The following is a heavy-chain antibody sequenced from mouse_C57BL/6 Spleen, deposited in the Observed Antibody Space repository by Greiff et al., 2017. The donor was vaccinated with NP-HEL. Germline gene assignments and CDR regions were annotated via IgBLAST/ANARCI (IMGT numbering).Heavy chain of an antibody. Sequence: QVQLKESGAELVRPGASVTLSCKASGYTFTDYEMHWVKQTPVHGLEWIGAIDPETGGTAYNQKFKGKAILTADTSSSTAYMELRSLTSEDSAVYYCTRHYYGSSDYFDYWGQGTTLTVSS. CDR3: TRHYYGSSDYFDY. J-gene: IGHJ2*01. CDR2: IDPETGGT. CDR1: GYTFTDYE. D-gene: IGHD1-1*01. V-gene: IGHV1-15*01.